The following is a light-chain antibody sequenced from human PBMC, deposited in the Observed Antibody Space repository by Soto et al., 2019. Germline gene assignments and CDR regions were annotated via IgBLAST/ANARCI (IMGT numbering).Light chain of an antibody. CDR3: SSYAGSNIYV. Sequence: QSALTQAPSASGSPGQSVTISCTGTSSDVGGYNYVSWYQQHPGKAPKLMIYEVSELPSGVPDRFSGSKSGNTASLTVSGLQAEDAADYYCSSYAGSNIYVFGTGTKVTVL. V-gene: IGLV2-8*01. J-gene: IGLJ1*01. CDR2: EVS. CDR1: SSDVGGYNY.